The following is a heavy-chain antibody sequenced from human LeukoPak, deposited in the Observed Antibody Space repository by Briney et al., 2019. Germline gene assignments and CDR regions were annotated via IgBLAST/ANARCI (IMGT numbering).Heavy chain of an antibody. CDR3: ARESDYVHYYMDV. CDR1: GFTFSSYG. Sequence: HSGGSLRLSCAASGFTFSSYGMHWVRQAPGKGLEWVAVIWYDGSNKYYADSVKGRFTISRDNSKNTLYLQMNSLRAEDTAVYYCARESDYVHYYMDVWGKGTTVTVSS. V-gene: IGHV3-33*01. D-gene: IGHD4-17*01. J-gene: IGHJ6*03. CDR2: IWYDGSNK.